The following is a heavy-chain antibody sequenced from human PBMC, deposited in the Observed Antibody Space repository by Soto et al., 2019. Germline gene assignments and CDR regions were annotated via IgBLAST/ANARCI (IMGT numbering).Heavy chain of an antibody. CDR2: IYYSGST. V-gene: IGHV4-31*03. CDR1: GGSISSGGYY. D-gene: IGHD2-15*01. Sequence: SETLSLTCTVSGGSISSGGYYWSWIRQHPGKGLEWIGYIYYSGSTYYNPSLKSRVTISVDTSKNQFSLKPSSVTAADTAVYYCARQIGYCSGGSCGRLAESNWFDPWGQGTLVTVSS. J-gene: IGHJ5*02. CDR3: ARQIGYCSGGSCGRLAESNWFDP.